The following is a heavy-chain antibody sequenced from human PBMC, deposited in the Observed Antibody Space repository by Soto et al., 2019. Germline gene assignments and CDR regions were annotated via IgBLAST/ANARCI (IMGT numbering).Heavy chain of an antibody. CDR1: GGSFSGYY. CDR2: INHSGST. D-gene: IGHD2-15*01. CDR3: ARGLRYCTGGSCYYLSWFDP. J-gene: IGHJ5*02. V-gene: IGHV4-34*01. Sequence: QVQLQQWGAGLLKPSETLSLTCAVYGGSFSGYYWSWIRQPPGKGLEWIGEINHSGSTNYNPSLKSRVTISVDTSKNQFSLKLSSVTAADTAMYYCARGLRYCTGGSCYYLSWFDPWGQGTLVTVSS.